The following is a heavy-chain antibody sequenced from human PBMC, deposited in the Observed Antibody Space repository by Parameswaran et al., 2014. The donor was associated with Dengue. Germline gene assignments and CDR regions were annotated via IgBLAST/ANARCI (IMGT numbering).Heavy chain of an antibody. Sequence: WVRQAPGQGLEWMGGIIPIFGTANYAQKFQGRVTITADESTSTAYMELSSLRSEDTAVYYCARSYDSSGYYSDYYYGMDVWGQGTTVTVSS. CDR2: IIPIFGTA. CDR3: ARSYDSSGYYSDYYYGMDV. D-gene: IGHD3-22*01. V-gene: IGHV1-69*01. J-gene: IGHJ6*02.